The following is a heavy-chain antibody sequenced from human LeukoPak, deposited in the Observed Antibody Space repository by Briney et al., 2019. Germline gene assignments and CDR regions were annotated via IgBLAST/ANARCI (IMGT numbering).Heavy chain of an antibody. J-gene: IGHJ3*02. V-gene: IGHV4-31*03. Sequence: SETLSLTCSVSGVSVNSGGYYWSWIRQYPGKGLEWIGYIYYSGSTYYNPSLKSRVTISVDTSKNQFSLKLSSVTAADTAVYYCARERDPRDYYDSSAFAFDIWGQGTMVTVSS. CDR2: IYYSGST. CDR1: GVSVNSGGYY. CDR3: ARERDPRDYYDSSAFAFDI. D-gene: IGHD3-22*01.